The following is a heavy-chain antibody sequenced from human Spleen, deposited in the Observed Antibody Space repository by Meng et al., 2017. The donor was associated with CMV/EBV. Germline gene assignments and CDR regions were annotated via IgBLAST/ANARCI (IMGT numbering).Heavy chain of an antibody. CDR3: ARERGLGFRGLNDALDI. CDR2: INPNSGAT. D-gene: IGHD3/OR15-3a*01. CDR1: GYTFTAHY. V-gene: IGHV1-2*02. Sequence: ASVKVSCKASGYTFTAHYFHWVRQAPGQGLEWLGWINPNSGATNYAQKFQGRVTMTSDTSTSTAYLELSRLTSDDTALYYCARERGLGFRGLNDALDIWGQGTMVTVSS. J-gene: IGHJ3*02.